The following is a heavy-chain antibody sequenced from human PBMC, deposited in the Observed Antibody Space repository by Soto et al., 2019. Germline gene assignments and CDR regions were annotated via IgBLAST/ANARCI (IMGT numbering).Heavy chain of an antibody. CDR2: IYSGGST. CDR1: GFTVSSNY. Sequence: EVQLVESGGGLVQPGGSLRLSCAASGFTVSSNYMSWVRQAPGKGLEWVSVIYSGGSTYYADSVKGRFTISRDNSKNTLCLQMNSLRAEDTAVYYCAGFGVVVVAATWYAFDIWGQGTMVTVSS. CDR3: AGFGVVVVAATWYAFDI. V-gene: IGHV3-66*01. D-gene: IGHD2-15*01. J-gene: IGHJ3*02.